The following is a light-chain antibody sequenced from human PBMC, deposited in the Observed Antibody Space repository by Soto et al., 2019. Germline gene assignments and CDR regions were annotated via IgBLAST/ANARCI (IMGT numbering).Light chain of an antibody. Sequence: DIQLTQSPSFLSASVGDRVTITCRASQGINIFLSWFQQKPGKAPNLLLSAASTLQSGVPSRFSGSGSETEFTLTITSLQPEDSATYYCQQRNSYPRTFGQGTKVEI. V-gene: IGKV1-9*01. CDR2: AAS. CDR3: QQRNSYPRT. J-gene: IGKJ1*01. CDR1: QGINIF.